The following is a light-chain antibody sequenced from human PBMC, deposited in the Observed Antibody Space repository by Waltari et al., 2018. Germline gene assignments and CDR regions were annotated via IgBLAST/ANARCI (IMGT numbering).Light chain of an antibody. J-gene: IGKJ3*01. Sequence: AIQLTQSPSSLSASVGHRITITCRASQDIASALAWYVQNPAKAPQLLIYDASTLESGVPSRFSGSGSGTDFTLSISGLQPEDFATYYCQQFINYPLTFGPGTTVDIK. CDR3: QQFINYPLT. CDR2: DAS. V-gene: IGKV1D-13*01. CDR1: QDIASA.